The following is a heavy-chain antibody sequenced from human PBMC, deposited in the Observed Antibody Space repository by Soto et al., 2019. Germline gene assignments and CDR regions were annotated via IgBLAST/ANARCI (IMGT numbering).Heavy chain of an antibody. J-gene: IGHJ2*01. CDR2: IIPILGIA. V-gene: IGHV1-69*02. D-gene: IGHD2-15*01. Sequence: QVQLVQSGAEVKKPGSSVKVSCKASGGTFSSYTISWVRQAPGQGLEWMGRIIPILGIANYAQKFQGRVTITADKSTSTAYMELSSLRSEDTAVYYCAREVVAATPDWYFDLWGRDTLVTVSS. CDR3: AREVVAATPDWYFDL. CDR1: GGTFSSYT.